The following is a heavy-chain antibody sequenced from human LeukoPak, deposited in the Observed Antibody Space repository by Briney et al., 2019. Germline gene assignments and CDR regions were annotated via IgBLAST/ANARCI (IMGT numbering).Heavy chain of an antibody. V-gene: IGHV3-7*03. Sequence: QAGGSLRLSCTTSGFTFSRYWMTWVRQAPGKGLEWVANIKEDGSRRNYVDSVKGRFTISRDNAKNSLYLQMNSLRAEDTAVYYCATPLDYYDSSGYHQGGDWGQGTLVTVSS. D-gene: IGHD3-22*01. J-gene: IGHJ4*02. CDR2: IKEDGSRR. CDR3: ATPLDYYDSSGYHQGGD. CDR1: GFTFSRYW.